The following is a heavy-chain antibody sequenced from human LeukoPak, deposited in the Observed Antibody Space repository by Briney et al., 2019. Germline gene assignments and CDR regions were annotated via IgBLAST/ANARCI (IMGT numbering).Heavy chain of an antibody. CDR3: ARDPSSSGPMDV. CDR1: GGTFSSYA. V-gene: IGHV1-69*05. CDR2: IIPIFGTA. J-gene: IGHJ6*03. D-gene: IGHD6-19*01. Sequence: SVKVSCKASGGTFSSYAISLVRQAPGQGLEWMGRIIPIFGTANYAQKFQGRVTITTDESTSTAYMELSSLRSEDTAVYYCARDPSSSGPMDVWGKGTTVTVSS.